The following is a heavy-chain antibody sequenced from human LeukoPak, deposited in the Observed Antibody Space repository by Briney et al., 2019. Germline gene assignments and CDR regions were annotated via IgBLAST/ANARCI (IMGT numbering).Heavy chain of an antibody. CDR2: IKSKADGETI. Sequence: GGSLRLSCAASGFTFTNAWMNWVRQAPGKGLEWVGRIKSKADGETIDYAAPVKGRFTFSRDDSKNMLYLQMNSLKGEDTAVYYCSTLTSRGLSDSWGQGTLVTVSS. D-gene: IGHD1-20*01. J-gene: IGHJ4*02. V-gene: IGHV3-15*07. CDR1: GFTFTNAW. CDR3: STLTSRGLSDS.